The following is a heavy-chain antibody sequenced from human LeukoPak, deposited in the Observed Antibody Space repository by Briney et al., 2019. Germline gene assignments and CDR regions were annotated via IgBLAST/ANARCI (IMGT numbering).Heavy chain of an antibody. V-gene: IGHV3-23*01. CDR3: ANVGGTGWRFFDC. CDR1: GFTFTSYA. J-gene: IGHJ4*02. Sequence: GGSLRLSCAASGFTFTSYAMSWVRQAPGKGLEWVSVISGSGGTTYYADSVKGRFTISRDNSKNTLYLQMNSLRVEDTAVYYCANVGGTGWRFFDCWGQGTLVTVSS. CDR2: ISGSGGTT. D-gene: IGHD6-19*01.